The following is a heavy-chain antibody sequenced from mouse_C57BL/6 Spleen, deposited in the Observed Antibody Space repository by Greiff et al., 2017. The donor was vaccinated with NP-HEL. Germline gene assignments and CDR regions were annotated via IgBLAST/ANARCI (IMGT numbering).Heavy chain of an antibody. CDR3: ARPYDYAHYYAMDY. J-gene: IGHJ4*01. CDR2: IDPSDSYT. CDR1: GYTFTSYW. Sequence: QVQLQQSGAELVKPGASVKLSCKASGYTFTSYWMQWVKQRPGQGLEWIGEIDPSDSYTNYNQKFKGKATLTVDTSSSTAYMQLISLTSAYSAVYYCARPYDYAHYYAMDYWGQGTSVTVSS. D-gene: IGHD2-4*01. V-gene: IGHV1-50*01.